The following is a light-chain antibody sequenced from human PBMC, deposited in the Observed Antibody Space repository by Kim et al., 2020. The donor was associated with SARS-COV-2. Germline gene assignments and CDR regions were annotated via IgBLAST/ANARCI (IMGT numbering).Light chain of an antibody. CDR2: AAS. J-gene: IGKJ1*01. V-gene: IGKV1-17*01. CDR1: QGIRSD. Sequence: DIQMTQSPSSLSASLGDRVTITCRASQGIRSDLGWYQQKPGTAPKRLIYAASSLQSGVPSRFSGSGSGTEFTLTISSLQPEDFATYYCLQYNSYPPTFGQWTKVDIK. CDR3: LQYNSYPPT.